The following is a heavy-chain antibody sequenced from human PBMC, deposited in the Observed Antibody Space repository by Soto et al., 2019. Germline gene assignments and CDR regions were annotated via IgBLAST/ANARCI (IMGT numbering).Heavy chain of an antibody. CDR2: TFYSGNT. CDR3: AREGGSGVEAFDI. D-gene: IGHD3-10*01. J-gene: IGHJ3*02. CDR1: GGSISSYY. V-gene: IGHV4-59*12. Sequence: PSETLSLTCAVSGGSISSYYWSWIRQPPGKGLEWIGYTFYSGNTNYNPSLKSRASISMDTSKNQFSLRLTSVTVADKAVYYCAREGGSGVEAFDIWGQGTVVTVSS.